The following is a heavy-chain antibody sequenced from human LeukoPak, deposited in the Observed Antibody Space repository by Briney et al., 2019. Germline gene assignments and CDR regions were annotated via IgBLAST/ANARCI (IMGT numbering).Heavy chain of an antibody. CDR1: GGSISSGSYY. D-gene: IGHD1-20*01. CDR2: IYYSGST. V-gene: IGHV4-61*01. Sequence: SETLSLTCTVSGGSISSGSYYWSWIRQPPGKGLEWIGYIYYSGSTNYNPSLKSRVTISVDTSKNQFSLKLSSVTAADTAVYYCARVPITGTTWYFDYWGQGTLVTVSS. CDR3: ARVPITGTTWYFDY. J-gene: IGHJ4*02.